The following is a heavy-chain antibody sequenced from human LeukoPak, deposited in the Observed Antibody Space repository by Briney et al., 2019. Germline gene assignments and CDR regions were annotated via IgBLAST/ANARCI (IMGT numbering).Heavy chain of an antibody. CDR1: GDSFRSGGLY. Sequence: SATLSLTCTLSGDSFRSGGLYWGWIRQPPGKRPEWIGDIFYTGKTNYNTSLKSRVTISLDTSKSQFSLKLTSMTAADTAVYYCARIFDSWGQGILVTVSS. V-gene: IGHV4-61*08. CDR2: IFYTGKT. CDR3: ARIFDS. J-gene: IGHJ4*03.